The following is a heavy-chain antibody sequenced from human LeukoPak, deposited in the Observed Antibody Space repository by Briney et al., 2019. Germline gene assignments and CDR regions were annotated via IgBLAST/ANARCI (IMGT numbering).Heavy chain of an antibody. J-gene: IGHJ4*02. CDR3: AGGKGIVASD. CDR1: GGSISSSSND. CDR2: IYYSGST. Sequence: SETLSLTCTVSGGSISSSSNDWGWIRQPPGKGLEWIGTIYYSGSTYYSPSLKSRVTISVDTSKKQFSLKLSSVTAADTAVYYCAGGKGIVASDWGQGTLVTVSS. D-gene: IGHD6-13*01. V-gene: IGHV4-39*01.